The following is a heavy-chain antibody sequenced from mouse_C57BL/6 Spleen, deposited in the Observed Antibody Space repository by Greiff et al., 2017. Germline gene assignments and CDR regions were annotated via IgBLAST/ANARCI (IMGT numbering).Heavy chain of an antibody. CDR3: ASLYEYDEGFAY. J-gene: IGHJ3*01. Sequence: VQLQQSGPGLVQPSQSLSITCTVSGFSLTSYGVHWVRQSPGQGLEWLGVIWRGGSKDYNAAFISRLSISKDNSKCQGFCKMNSLQADDTAIYYCASLYEYDEGFAYWGQGTLVTVSA. CDR1: GFSLTSYG. CDR2: IWRGGSK. D-gene: IGHD2-4*01. V-gene: IGHV2-2*01.